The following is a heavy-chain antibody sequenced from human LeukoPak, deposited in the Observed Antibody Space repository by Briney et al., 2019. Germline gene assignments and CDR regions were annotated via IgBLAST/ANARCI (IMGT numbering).Heavy chain of an antibody. J-gene: IGHJ4*02. V-gene: IGHV3-7*01. D-gene: IGHD2-15*01. CDR3: AREHPGSRLPPDY. CDR2: IKQDGSEK. CDR1: GFTFSSYW. Sequence: GGSLGLSCAASGFTFSSYWMSWVRQAPGKGLEWVVNIKQDGSEKYYVDSVKGRFTISRDNAKNSLYLQMNSLRAEDTAVYYCAREHPGSRLPPDYWGQGTLVTVSS.